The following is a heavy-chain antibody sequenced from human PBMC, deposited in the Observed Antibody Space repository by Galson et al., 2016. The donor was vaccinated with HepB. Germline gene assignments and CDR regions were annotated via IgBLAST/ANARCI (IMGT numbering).Heavy chain of an antibody. CDR2: ISASGDYT. V-gene: IGHV3-23*01. J-gene: IGHJ4*02. CDR1: GFTFSNYA. Sequence: SLRLSCAASGFTFSNYAMNWVRQAPGKGLEWVSGISASGDYTYYADSVKGRFTISRDNSKNTLHLQMDSLRTEDAAVYHCAKEQGTDEGWFGESDYWGQGALVTGSS. D-gene: IGHD3-10*01. CDR3: AKEQGTDEGWFGESDY.